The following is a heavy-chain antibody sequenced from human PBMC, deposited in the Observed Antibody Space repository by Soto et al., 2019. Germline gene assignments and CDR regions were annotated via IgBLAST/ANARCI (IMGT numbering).Heavy chain of an antibody. CDR1: GYSFTNFH. D-gene: IGHD3-22*01. CDR2: IDPSGGIT. V-gene: IGHV1-46*01. J-gene: IGHJ4*02. Sequence: QVQLSQFGAEVKKPGASVKVSCKASGYSFTNFHIHWVRQAPGQGLEWMGMIDPSGGITRDAQRLQGRITMTRDASTSTGYMELRSLTSEDTAVYYCAREVIGHDNYETICYHFDHWGQGTLVTVSS. CDR3: AREVIGHDNYETICYHFDH.